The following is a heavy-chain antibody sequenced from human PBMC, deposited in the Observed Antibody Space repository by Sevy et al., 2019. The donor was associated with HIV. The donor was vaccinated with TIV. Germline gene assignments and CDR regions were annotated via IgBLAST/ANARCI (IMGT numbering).Heavy chain of an antibody. D-gene: IGHD3-22*01. CDR3: ARVNYDSSGYYPTDYGMDV. CDR2: IYYSGST. J-gene: IGHJ6*02. V-gene: IGHV4-59*01. Sequence: SETLSLTCIVSGGSISDYYWSWIRQPPGKGPEWIGYIYYSGSTKYNPSLKNRVTISVDKSKNQFSLKLISVTAADTAVYYCARVNYDSSGYYPTDYGMDVWGQGTTVTVSS. CDR1: GGSISDYY.